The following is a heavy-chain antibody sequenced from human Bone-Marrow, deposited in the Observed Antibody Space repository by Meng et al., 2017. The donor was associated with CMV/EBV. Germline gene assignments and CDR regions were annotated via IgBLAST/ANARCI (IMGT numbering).Heavy chain of an antibody. Sequence: GGSLRLSCAASGFIFSSYDMHWVRQAPGQGLEWVAYLRHDGSNKDYADSVKGRITISRDISTNTLYLQMNSLRVEDTAVYYCARARVDIVGATTFDYWGQGTLVTVSS. V-gene: IGHV3-30*02. J-gene: IGHJ4*02. CDR2: LRHDGSNK. D-gene: IGHD1-26*01. CDR1: GFIFSSYD. CDR3: ARARVDIVGATTFDY.